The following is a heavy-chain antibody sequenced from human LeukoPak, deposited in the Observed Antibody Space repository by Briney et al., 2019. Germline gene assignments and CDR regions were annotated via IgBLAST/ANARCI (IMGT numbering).Heavy chain of an antibody. CDR2: IKEDGSEK. J-gene: IGHJ4*02. CDR3: ARGRFNYDSSGYSSFYH. V-gene: IGHV3-7*01. CDR1: GFTFGDYA. D-gene: IGHD3-22*01. Sequence: GGSLRLSCTASGFTFGDYAMSWVRQAPGKGLEWVANIKEDGSEKYYVDSVKGRFTISRDNAKNSLYLQMNSLRAEDTAVYYCARGRFNYDSSGYSSFYHWGQGTLVTVSS.